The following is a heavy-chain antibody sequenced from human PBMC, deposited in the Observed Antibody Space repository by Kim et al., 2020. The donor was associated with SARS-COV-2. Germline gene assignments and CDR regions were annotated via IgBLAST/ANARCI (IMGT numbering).Heavy chain of an antibody. V-gene: IGHV4-59*01. CDR2: IYYSGST. CDR1: GGSISSYY. J-gene: IGHJ4*02. Sequence: SETLSLICTVSGGSISSYYWSWIRQPPGKGLEWIGYIYYSGSTNYNPSLKSRVTISVDTSKNQFSLKLSSVTAADTAVYYCARDGDGYNQLDYWGQGTLV. CDR3: ARDGDGYNQLDY. D-gene: IGHD5-12*01.